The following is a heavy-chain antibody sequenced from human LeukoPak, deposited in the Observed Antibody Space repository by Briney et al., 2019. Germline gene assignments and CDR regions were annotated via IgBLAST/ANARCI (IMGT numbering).Heavy chain of an antibody. J-gene: IGHJ6*02. CDR1: GYTFTSYG. V-gene: IGHV1-18*01. Sequence: ASVKVSCKASGYTFTSYGISWVRQAPGQGLECMGWISAYNGNTNYAQKLQGRVTMTTDTSTSTAYMELRSLRSDDTAVYYCARDPDDSSGYWLYYYYYGMDVWGQGTTVTVSS. D-gene: IGHD3-22*01. CDR2: ISAYNGNT. CDR3: ARDPDDSSGYWLYYYYYGMDV.